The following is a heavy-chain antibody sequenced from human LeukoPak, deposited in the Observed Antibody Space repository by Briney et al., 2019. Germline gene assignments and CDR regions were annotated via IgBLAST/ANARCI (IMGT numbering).Heavy chain of an antibody. J-gene: IGHJ6*02. CDR1: GGSISSYY. CDR2: IYYSGST. D-gene: IGHD3-10*01. V-gene: IGHV4-59*01. CDR3: AREGFGTYYYGMDV. Sequence: PSDTLSLTCTVSGGSISSYYRSWIRHPPGKGLEWIGYIYYSGSTNYNPSLKSRVTISVDTSKNQFSLKLSSVTAADTAVYYCAREGFGTYYYGMDVWGQGTTVTVSS.